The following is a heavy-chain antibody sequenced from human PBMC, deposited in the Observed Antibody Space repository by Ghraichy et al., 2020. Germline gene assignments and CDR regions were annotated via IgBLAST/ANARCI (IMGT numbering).Heavy chain of an antibody. D-gene: IGHD3-10*01. CDR2: IYHSGST. CDR1: GGSISSSNW. CDR3: ARLGRYYGSGWEGNFDY. Sequence: SETLSLTCAVSGGSISSSNWWSWVRQPPGKGLEWIGEIYHSGSTNYNPSLKSRVTISVDKSKNQFSLKLSSVTAADTAVYYCARLGRYYGSGWEGNFDYWGQGTLVTVSS. J-gene: IGHJ4*02. V-gene: IGHV4-4*02.